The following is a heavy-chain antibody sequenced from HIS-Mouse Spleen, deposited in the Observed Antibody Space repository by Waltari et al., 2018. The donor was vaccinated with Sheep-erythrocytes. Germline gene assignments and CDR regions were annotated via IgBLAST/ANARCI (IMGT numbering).Heavy chain of an antibody. CDR2: ISSRRSYI. D-gene: IGHD1-26*01. CDR1: GFTFSSDS. V-gene: IGHV3-21*01. CDR3: ARVASGATFDY. Sequence: EVQLVESGGGLVKPGGSLRLSCAASGFTFSSDSMNWVRQAPGKGLGGVSSISSRRSYISYADSVKGRFTISRDNAKNSLYLQMNSLRAEDTAVYYCARVASGATFDYWGQGTLVTVSS. J-gene: IGHJ4*02.